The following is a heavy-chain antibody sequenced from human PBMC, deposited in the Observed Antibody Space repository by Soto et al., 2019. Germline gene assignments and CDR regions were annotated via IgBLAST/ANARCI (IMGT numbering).Heavy chain of an antibody. CDR2: VSATAGTT. J-gene: IGHJ4*02. CDR1: GFTFSDYA. CDR3: AKDRLAGGFDY. Sequence: GGSLRLSCAASGFTFSDYAMSWVRQAPGKGLEWVSLVSATAGTTYYTDSVKGRFTISRDNSRNTVYLQMNSLRADDTVVYYCAKDRLAGGFDYWGQGTLVTVSS. V-gene: IGHV3-23*01. D-gene: IGHD3-16*01.